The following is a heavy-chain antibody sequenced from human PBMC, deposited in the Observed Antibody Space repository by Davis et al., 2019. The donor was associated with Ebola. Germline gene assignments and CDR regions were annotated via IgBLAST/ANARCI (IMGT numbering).Heavy chain of an antibody. D-gene: IGHD3-22*01. CDR1: GGFISSDGYY. CDR2: IYYSGST. J-gene: IGHJ4*02. CDR3: ARHLIYNYDGSVYSSPYYFDY. V-gene: IGHV4-61*08. Sequence: SETLSLTCTVSGGFISSDGYYWSWIRQHPGKGLEYIGYIYYSGSTKNNPSLKSRVTISVDTSKNQFSLKLTSVTAADTAVYYCARHLIYNYDGSVYSSPYYFDYWGQGTLVTVSS.